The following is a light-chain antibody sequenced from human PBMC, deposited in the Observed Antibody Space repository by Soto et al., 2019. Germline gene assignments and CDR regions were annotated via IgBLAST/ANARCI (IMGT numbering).Light chain of an antibody. V-gene: IGKV1-5*03. CDR3: QQYSTYTPRT. CDR2: KAS. J-gene: IGKJ1*01. Sequence: DIQITQSPSTLSASVGDRVTISCRASQSISIWLAWYQQKPGKPPKIVIYKASSLESGVPSSFIGSGSGTEFTLTISSLQHDDFATYYCQQYSTYTPRTFGQGTKVDIK. CDR1: QSISIW.